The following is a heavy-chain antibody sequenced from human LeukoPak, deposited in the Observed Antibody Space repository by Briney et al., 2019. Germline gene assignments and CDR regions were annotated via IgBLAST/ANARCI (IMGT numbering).Heavy chain of an antibody. CDR2: ISYSGNT. Sequence: SETLSLTCTVSGGSINSFYWSWIRQPPGKGLEWIGYISYSGNTNYNPSLKSRVTISVDTSKNQFSLKLSSVTAAGTAVYYCARGGSGYDAFDIWGQGTMVTVSS. J-gene: IGHJ3*02. CDR3: ARGGSGYDAFDI. CDR1: GGSINSFY. V-gene: IGHV4-59*01. D-gene: IGHD5-12*01.